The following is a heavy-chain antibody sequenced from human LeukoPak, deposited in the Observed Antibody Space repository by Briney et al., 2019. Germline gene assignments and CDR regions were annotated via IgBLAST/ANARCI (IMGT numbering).Heavy chain of an antibody. J-gene: IGHJ4*02. D-gene: IGHD2-21*02. CDR1: GYTLTELS. CDR3: ATGLPEVVVTAMDY. CDR2: FDPEDGET. V-gene: IGHV1-24*01. Sequence: VASVKVSCKVSGYTLTELSMRWVRQAPGKGLEWMGGFDPEDGETIYAQKFQGRVTMTEDTSTDTAYMELSSLRSEDTAVYYCATGLPEVVVTAMDYWGQGTLVTVSS.